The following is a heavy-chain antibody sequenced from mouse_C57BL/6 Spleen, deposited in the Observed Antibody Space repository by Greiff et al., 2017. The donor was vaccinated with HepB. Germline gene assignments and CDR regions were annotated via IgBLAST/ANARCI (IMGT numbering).Heavy chain of an antibody. J-gene: IGHJ4*01. CDR1: GYSITSGYY. V-gene: IGHV3-6*01. D-gene: IGHD2-4*01. CDR2: ISYDGSN. CDR3: ALLRRGSFYAMDY. Sequence: EVKLQESGPGLVKPSQSLSLTCSVTGYSITSGYYWNWIRQFPGNKLEWMGYISYDGSNNYNPSLKNRISITRDTSKNQFFLKLNSVTTEDTATYYCALLRRGSFYAMDYWGQGTSVTVSS.